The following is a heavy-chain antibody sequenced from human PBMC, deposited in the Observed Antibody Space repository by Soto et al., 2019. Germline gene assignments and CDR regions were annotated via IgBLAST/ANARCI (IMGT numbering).Heavy chain of an antibody. V-gene: IGHV1-3*01. CDR2: INGGNGNT. CDR1: GYSFTNYG. CDR3: ARDPLGGSVDAVDI. D-gene: IGHD1-26*01. J-gene: IGHJ3*02. Sequence: QVQFVQSGAEVKKPGASVKVSCKASGYSFTNYGIHWVRQAPGQRLDWMGWINGGNGNTKYSQQFQGRVNITRDTSASTAYMVRSSLRSEYTAVYYWARDPLGGSVDAVDIWGQGTMVSVSS.